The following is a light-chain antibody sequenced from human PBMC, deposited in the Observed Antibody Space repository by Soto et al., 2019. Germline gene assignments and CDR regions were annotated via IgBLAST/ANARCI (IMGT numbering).Light chain of an antibody. CDR3: GTWDSSLNGGV. CDR2: DNS. CDR1: TSNIGTYS. Sequence: SVLTQPPSVSAAPGQKVTISCSGSTSNIGTYSVSWYQQLPGTAPKLLIYDNSQRPSGIPDRFSGSKSGTSATLAITGLQTGDEADYYCGTWDSSLNGGVFGGGTKVTVL. V-gene: IGLV1-51*01. J-gene: IGLJ3*02.